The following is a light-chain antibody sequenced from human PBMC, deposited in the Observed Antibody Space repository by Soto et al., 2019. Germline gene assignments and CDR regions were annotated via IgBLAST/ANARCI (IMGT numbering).Light chain of an antibody. CDR1: QGISSY. J-gene: IGKJ5*01. CDR2: AAS. Sequence: DIQLTQSPSFLSASVGDRVTITCRASQGISSYLVWYQQKPGKAPNLLIYAASTLQSGVPSRFSGSGSETEFTLTISRLQPDDFATYFCHSRAFGQGTRLEI. CDR3: HSRA. V-gene: IGKV1-9*01.